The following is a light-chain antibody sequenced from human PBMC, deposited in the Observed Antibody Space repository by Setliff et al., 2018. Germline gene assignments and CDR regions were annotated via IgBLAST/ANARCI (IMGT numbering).Light chain of an antibody. J-gene: IGLJ2*01. V-gene: IGLV2-23*02. CDR3: YSYAGGDTYAI. CDR1: SSDVGAYDY. CDR2: DVN. Sequence: QPALTQPASVSGSPGQSITISCSGTSSDVGAYDYVSWYQKHPDKAPKLIIYDVNKRPSGVSNRFSGSKSVNTASLTISGLQAEDEGDYYCYSYAGGDTYAIFGGGT.